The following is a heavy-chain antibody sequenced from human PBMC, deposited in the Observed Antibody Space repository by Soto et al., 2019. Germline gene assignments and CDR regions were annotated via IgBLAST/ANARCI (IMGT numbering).Heavy chain of an antibody. Sequence: QVQLVQSGAEVKKPGASVKVSCKASGYTFTSYGISWVRQAPGQGLEWMGWISAYNGNTNYAQKLQGRVTMTTDTPSVIAYMEMRCISSASRAVYTCAREGRARKAFDYWAQGALASVS. D-gene: IGHD2-15*01. CDR2: ISAYNGNT. CDR3: AREGRARKAFDY. CDR1: GYTFTSYG. V-gene: IGHV1-18*01. J-gene: IGHJ4*02.